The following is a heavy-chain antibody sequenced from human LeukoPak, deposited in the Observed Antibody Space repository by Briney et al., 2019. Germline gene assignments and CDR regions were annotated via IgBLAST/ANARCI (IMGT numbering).Heavy chain of an antibody. CDR2: ISAYNGNT. V-gene: IGHV1-18*01. D-gene: IGHD4-17*01. Sequence: PLASVKLSCKASGYSFTNYGLSWVRQAPGQGLEWMGWISAYNGNTYYAQKLQGRVTMTTDTSTSTAYMELRSLRSDDTAVYYCARDPFSPVTTNYYYYMDVWGKGTTVTISS. J-gene: IGHJ6*03. CDR3: ARDPFSPVTTNYYYYMDV. CDR1: GYSFTNYG.